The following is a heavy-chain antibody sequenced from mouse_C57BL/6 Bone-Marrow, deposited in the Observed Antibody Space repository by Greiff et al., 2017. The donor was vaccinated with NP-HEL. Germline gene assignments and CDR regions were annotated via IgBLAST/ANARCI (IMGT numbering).Heavy chain of an antibody. CDR2: IYPGSGNT. J-gene: IGHJ3*01. D-gene: IGHD3-2*01. Sequence: QVQLKESGAELVRPGASVKLSCKASGYTFTDYYINWVKQRPGQGLEWIARIYPGSGNTYYNEKFKGKATLTAEKSSSTAYMQLSSLTSEDSAVYFCARDSLNWGQGTLVTVSA. V-gene: IGHV1-76*01. CDR1: GYTFTDYY. CDR3: ARDSLN.